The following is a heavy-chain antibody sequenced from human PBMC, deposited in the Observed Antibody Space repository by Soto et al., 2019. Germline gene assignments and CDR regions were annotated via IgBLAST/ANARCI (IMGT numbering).Heavy chain of an antibody. J-gene: IGHJ4*02. CDR3: ARDGVGCTVFFGYLYY. CDR1: EIIFSGYG. V-gene: IGHV3-33*01. Sequence: QVQLVESGGGVVQPGRSLRLSCAVSEIIFSGYGMHWVRQAPGKGLEWVAVIRFDGSNIHYADSVKGRFTISRDNSKNTLYLQIASLRAEDTAVYYCARDGVGCTVFFGYLYYWGQGALVTVSS. D-gene: IGHD1-26*01. CDR2: IRFDGSNI.